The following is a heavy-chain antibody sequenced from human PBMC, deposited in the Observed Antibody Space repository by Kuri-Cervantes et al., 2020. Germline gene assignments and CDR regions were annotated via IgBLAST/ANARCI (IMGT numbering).Heavy chain of an antibody. CDR3: GGGYYDSSGYYLGVGY. V-gene: IGHV3-11*01. Sequence: GGSLRLSCAASGFTFSDCYMSWIRQAPGKGLEWVSYISSSGSSIYYADSVKGRFTMSRDNAKNSLYLQMNSLRAEDTAVYYCGGGYYDSSGYYLGVGYWGQGTLVTVSS. D-gene: IGHD3-22*01. CDR1: GFTFSDCY. J-gene: IGHJ4*02. CDR2: ISSSGSSI.